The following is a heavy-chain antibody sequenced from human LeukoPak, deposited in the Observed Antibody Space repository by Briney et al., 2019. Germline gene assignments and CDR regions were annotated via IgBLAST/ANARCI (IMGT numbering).Heavy chain of an antibody. D-gene: IGHD2-15*01. CDR2: IYYSGTT. J-gene: IGHJ4*02. V-gene: IGHV4-39*07. CDR3: ARNFPGVGCSGGSCYDY. CDR1: GVSISSSGYY. Sequence: SETLSLTCTVSGVSISSSGYYWGWIRQPPGKGLEWIGIIYYSGTTYYNPSLKSRVTISIDTSKNQFSLKLTSVTAADTAVYFCARNFPGVGCSGGSCYDYWGQGTLVTVSS.